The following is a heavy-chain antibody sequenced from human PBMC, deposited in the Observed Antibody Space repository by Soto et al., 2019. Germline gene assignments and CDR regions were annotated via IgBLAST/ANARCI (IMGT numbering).Heavy chain of an antibody. CDR3: ARGGYTYGYGDY. CDR1: GFTFSSYW. D-gene: IGHD5-18*01. V-gene: IGHV3-74*01. Sequence: EVQLVESGGGLVQPGGSLRLSCAASGFTFSSYWMHWVRQPPGKGPVWVSRINSDGSGTTYADSVKGRFTISRDNAKNTLYLQMNSLRAEDTAVYYCARGGYTYGYGDYWGQGTLVTVSS. J-gene: IGHJ4*02. CDR2: INSDGSGT.